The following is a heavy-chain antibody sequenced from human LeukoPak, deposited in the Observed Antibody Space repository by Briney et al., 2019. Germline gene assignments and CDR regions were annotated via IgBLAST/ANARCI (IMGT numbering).Heavy chain of an antibody. CDR2: ISAYNGNT. V-gene: IGHV1-18*01. J-gene: IGHJ5*02. Sequence: ASVKVSFKVSGYTLSELSMQWVRQAPGKGLEWMGWISAYNGNTNYAQKLQGRVTMTTDTSTSTAYMELRSLRSDDTAVYYCARFSLGAAAAGFDPWGQGTLVTVSS. CDR3: ARFSLGAAAAGFDP. D-gene: IGHD6-13*01. CDR1: GYTLSELS.